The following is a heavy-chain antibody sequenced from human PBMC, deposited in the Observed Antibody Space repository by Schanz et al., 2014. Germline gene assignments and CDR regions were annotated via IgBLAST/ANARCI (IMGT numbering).Heavy chain of an antibody. CDR3: ARRHHFRSGPYYYYYMDV. CDR2: INHSANT. V-gene: IGHV4-34*01. Sequence: QVQLQQWGAGLLKPSETLSLTCAVDGGSFSGYYWSWIRQSPDKGLEWIGEINHSANTTYNPSLRSRFTIAIASSKNQFALMLKSMTAADTAVYYCARRHHFRSGPYYYYYMDVWGRGTTVTVSS. D-gene: IGHD3-3*02. J-gene: IGHJ6*03. CDR1: GGSFSGYY.